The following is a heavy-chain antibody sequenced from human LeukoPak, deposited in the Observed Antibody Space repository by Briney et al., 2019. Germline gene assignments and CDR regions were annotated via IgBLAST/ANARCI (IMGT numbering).Heavy chain of an antibody. Sequence: SETLSLTCTVSGGSISSSSYYWGWIRQPPGKGLEWIGSIYYSGSTNYNPSLKSRVTMSVDTSKNQFSLKLSSVTAADTAVYYCARDRYYYDSSGSNIFDYWGQGTLVTVSS. CDR3: ARDRYYYDSSGSNIFDY. V-gene: IGHV4-39*07. D-gene: IGHD3-22*01. CDR1: GGSISSSSYY. CDR2: IYYSGST. J-gene: IGHJ4*02.